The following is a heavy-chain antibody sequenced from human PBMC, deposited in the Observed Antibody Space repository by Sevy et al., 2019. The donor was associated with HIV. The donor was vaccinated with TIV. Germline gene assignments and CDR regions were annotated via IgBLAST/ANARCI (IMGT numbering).Heavy chain of an antibody. Sequence: SETLSLTCAVYGGSFSGYYWSWIRQPPGKGLEWIGEINHSGSTNYNPSLKSRVTISVDTSKNQFSLKLSSVTAADTAVYYCARCTYYYGSGGYPNWFDPWGQGTLVTVSS. J-gene: IGHJ5*02. CDR1: GGSFSGYY. V-gene: IGHV4-34*01. D-gene: IGHD3-10*01. CDR2: INHSGST. CDR3: ARCTYYYGSGGYPNWFDP.